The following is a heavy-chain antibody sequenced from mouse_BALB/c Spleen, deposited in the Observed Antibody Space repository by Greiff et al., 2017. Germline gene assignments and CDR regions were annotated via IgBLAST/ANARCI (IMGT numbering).Heavy chain of an antibody. Sequence: DVKLVESGGGLVKPGGSLKLSCAASGFTFSSYAMSWVRQTPEKRLEWVASISSGGSTYYPDSVKGRFTISRDNARTILYLQMSSLRSEDTAMYYCARRGGHGPYYFDYWGQGTTLTVSS. V-gene: IGHV5-6-5*01. J-gene: IGHJ2*01. D-gene: IGHD1-2*01. CDR2: ISSGGST. CDR1: GFTFSSYA. CDR3: ARRGGHGPYYFDY.